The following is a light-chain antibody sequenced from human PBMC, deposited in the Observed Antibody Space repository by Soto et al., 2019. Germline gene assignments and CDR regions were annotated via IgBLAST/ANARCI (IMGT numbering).Light chain of an antibody. V-gene: IGLV1-40*01. CDR2: GNS. J-gene: IGLJ1*01. Sequence: QSVVTQPHSVSGAPGQRVTISCTGSSSNIGAGYDVHWYQQLPGTAPKLLIYGNSNRPSGVPDRFSGSKSGTSASLAITGLQAEDEADYFCTSYRRGSPYVFGSGTKLTVL. CDR1: SSNIGAGYD. CDR3: TSYRRGSPYV.